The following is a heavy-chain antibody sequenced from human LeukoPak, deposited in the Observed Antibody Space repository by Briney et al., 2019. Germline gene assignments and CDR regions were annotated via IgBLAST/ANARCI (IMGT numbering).Heavy chain of an antibody. D-gene: IGHD6-13*01. Sequence: SVKVSCKASGGTLSCYTISWVRQAPGQGREWMGRIIPILGIANYAQKFQGRVTITADKSTSTAYMELSSLRSEDTAVYYCARDEGIAAAGSIDYWGQGTMVTASS. V-gene: IGHV1-69*04. CDR1: GGTLSCYT. CDR2: IIPILGIA. J-gene: IGHJ3*01. CDR3: ARDEGIAAAGSIDY.